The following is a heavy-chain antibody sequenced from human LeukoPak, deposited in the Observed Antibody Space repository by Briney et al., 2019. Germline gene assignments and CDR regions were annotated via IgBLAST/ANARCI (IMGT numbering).Heavy chain of an antibody. Sequence: PSETLSLTCTVSGGSISSSSYYWGWLRQPPGKGLEWIGSIYCSGSTYYNPSLKSRVTISVDTSKNQFSLKLSSVTAADTAVYYCARSPGYSYGQIDYWGQGTLVTVSS. J-gene: IGHJ4*02. CDR2: IYCSGST. CDR3: ARSPGYSYGQIDY. D-gene: IGHD5-18*01. CDR1: GGSISSSSYY. V-gene: IGHV4-39*01.